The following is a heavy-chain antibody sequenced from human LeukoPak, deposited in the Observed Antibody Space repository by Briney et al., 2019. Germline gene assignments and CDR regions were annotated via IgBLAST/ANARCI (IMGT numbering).Heavy chain of an antibody. Sequence: SETLSLTCAVYGESFSGYYWSWIRQSPGKGLEWIGEINHGGSTYYNPSLKSRVTILLDTSKKQFSLSLTSVTAADTAVYYCASQYSSGFFDYWGQGTLVTVSS. CDR3: ASQYSSGFFDY. J-gene: IGHJ4*02. D-gene: IGHD6-19*01. CDR1: GESFSGYY. CDR2: INHGGST. V-gene: IGHV4-34*01.